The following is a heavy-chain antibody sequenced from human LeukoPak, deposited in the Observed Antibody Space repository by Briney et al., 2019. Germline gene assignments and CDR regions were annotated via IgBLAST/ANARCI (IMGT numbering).Heavy chain of an antibody. CDR1: GFILSSYG. CDR3: AGAQLRFLEWFKMDV. J-gene: IGHJ6*04. Sequence: GGSLRLSCAASGFILSSYGMNWVRQAPGKGLERVSYIDTGGRTIYYADSVKGRFTISRDNAKSSVYLQMNSLRAEDTAVYYCAGAQLRFLEWFKMDVWGKGTTVTVSS. V-gene: IGHV3-48*03. CDR2: IDTGGRTI. D-gene: IGHD3-3*01.